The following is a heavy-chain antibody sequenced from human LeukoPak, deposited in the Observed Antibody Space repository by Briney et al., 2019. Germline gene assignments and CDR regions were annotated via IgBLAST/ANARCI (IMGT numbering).Heavy chain of an antibody. V-gene: IGHV1-46*01. Sequence: ASVKVSCKASGYTITNNYMHWVRQAPGQGLGWMGVINPSGTGTSYSQKFQGRITMSRDTSTSTVYMELSSLRSDATAFYYCATDHSMANTAWWFDPWGQGTLVTVSS. CDR2: INPSGTGT. CDR3: ATDHSMANTAWWFDP. CDR1: GYTITNNY. J-gene: IGHJ5*02. D-gene: IGHD5-24*01.